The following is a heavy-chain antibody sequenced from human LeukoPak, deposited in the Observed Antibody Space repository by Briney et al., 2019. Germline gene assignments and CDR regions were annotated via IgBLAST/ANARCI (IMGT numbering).Heavy chain of an antibody. D-gene: IGHD2-15*01. CDR1: GFSHSLYG. V-gene: IGHV3-33*06. CDR2: IWSDGSKE. J-gene: IGHJ6*03. Sequence: GGSLRLSCTPSGFSHSLYGMHWVRQAPGKGLEWVAVIWSDGSKEYYVDSVKGRFTISRDTSKNMLYLQMNSLRGDDTAVYYCAKDGHCSGGTCYPFYMAVWGKGTTVTVSS. CDR3: AKDGHCSGGTCYPFYMAV.